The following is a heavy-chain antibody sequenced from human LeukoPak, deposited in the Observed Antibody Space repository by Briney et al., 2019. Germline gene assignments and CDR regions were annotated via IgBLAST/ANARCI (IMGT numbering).Heavy chain of an antibody. CDR1: GFTFSIYA. CDR3: AKKGYYDGSGYYMYYFDH. J-gene: IGHJ4*02. V-gene: IGHV3-23*01. D-gene: IGHD3-22*01. CDR2: ISGSGGTA. Sequence: GGSLRLSCAASGFTFSIYAMSWVRQAPGKGLEWVSAISGSGGTAYYADSVKGRFTISGDNSKNTLYLQMNSLRAEDTAVYYCAKKGYYDGSGYYMYYFDHWGQGTLVTVSS.